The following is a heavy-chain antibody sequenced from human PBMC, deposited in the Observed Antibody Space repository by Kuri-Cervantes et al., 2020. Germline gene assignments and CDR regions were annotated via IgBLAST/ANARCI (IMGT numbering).Heavy chain of an antibody. V-gene: IGHV3-21*04. D-gene: IGHD2-21*02. CDR3: ARGDLVVTAIRGDYYYYGMDV. CDR2: ISSSSSYI. Sequence: ETLSLTCAASGFTFSSYSMNWVRQAPGKGLEWVSSISSSSSYIYYADSVKGRFTISRDNAKNSLYLQMNSLRAEDTAVYYCARGDLVVTAIRGDYYYYGMDVWGQGTTVTVSS. CDR1: GFTFSSYS. J-gene: IGHJ6*02.